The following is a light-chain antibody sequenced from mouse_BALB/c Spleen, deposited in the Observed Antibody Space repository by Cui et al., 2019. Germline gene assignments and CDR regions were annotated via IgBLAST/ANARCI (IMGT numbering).Light chain of an antibody. J-gene: IGKJ1*01. Sequence: DIQMTQTTSSLSASLGDRVTISCSASQGISNYLNWYQQKPDGTVKLLIYHTSSLHSGVPSRFSGSGSGTDYSLTISNLEPEDIATYYCQQYSKLPRTFGGGTKLEIK. V-gene: IGKV10-94*01. CDR3: QQYSKLPRT. CDR1: QGISNY. CDR2: HTS.